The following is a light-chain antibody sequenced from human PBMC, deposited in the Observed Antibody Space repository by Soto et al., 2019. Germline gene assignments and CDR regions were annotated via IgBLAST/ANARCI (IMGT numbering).Light chain of an antibody. CDR2: AAS. CDR3: QQSYSTPLT. J-gene: IGKJ4*01. Sequence: DIQMTQSPSSLSASLGDRVTITCRASQSISSYLNWYQQKPGKAPKLLIYAASSLQSGVPSRFSGSGSGTDFPLPIRSLQSEDCATYYCQQSYSTPLTFGGGTKVEIK. CDR1: QSISSY. V-gene: IGKV1-39*01.